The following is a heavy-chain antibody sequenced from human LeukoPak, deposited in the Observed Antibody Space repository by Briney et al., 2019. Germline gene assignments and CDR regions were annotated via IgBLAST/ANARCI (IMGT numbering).Heavy chain of an antibody. J-gene: IGHJ3*01. V-gene: IGHV3-23*01. CDR3: TKETNTFDA. D-gene: IGHD2-8*01. Sequence: PGGSLRLSCAASGFTFSSYAMSWVRQAPGKGLEWVSAISGSGGSTYYADSVKGRFTISIDRSKNTVFLQMNNLRAEDTALYHCTKETNTFDAWGQGTLVTVSS. CDR1: GFTFSSYA. CDR2: ISGSGGST.